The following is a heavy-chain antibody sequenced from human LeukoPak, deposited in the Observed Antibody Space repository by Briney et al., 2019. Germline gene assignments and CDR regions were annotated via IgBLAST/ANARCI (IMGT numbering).Heavy chain of an antibody. Sequence: ASVKVSCKASGYTFTSYDINWVRQATGQGLEWMGWMNPKSGNTGYAQKLQGRVTMTRNTSISTAFMELSSLRSEDTAVYYCARSRGSSSWYENWGQGTLVTVSS. D-gene: IGHD6-13*01. CDR1: GYTFTSYD. V-gene: IGHV1-8*01. J-gene: IGHJ4*02. CDR2: MNPKSGNT. CDR3: ARSRGSSSWYEN.